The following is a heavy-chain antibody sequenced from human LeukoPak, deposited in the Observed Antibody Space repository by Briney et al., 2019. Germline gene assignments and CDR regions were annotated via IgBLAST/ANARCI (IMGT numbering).Heavy chain of an antibody. V-gene: IGHV3-23*01. D-gene: IGHD6-19*01. Sequence: GGSLRLSCAASGFTFSTYGMSWVRQAPRKGLEWVSAISGSGGSTYYADSVKGRFTISRDNSKNTLYLQMNSLRAEDTAVYYCAKGPYSSGWNDAFDIWGQGTMVSVSS. CDR1: GFTFSTYG. CDR2: ISGSGGST. CDR3: AKGPYSSGWNDAFDI. J-gene: IGHJ3*02.